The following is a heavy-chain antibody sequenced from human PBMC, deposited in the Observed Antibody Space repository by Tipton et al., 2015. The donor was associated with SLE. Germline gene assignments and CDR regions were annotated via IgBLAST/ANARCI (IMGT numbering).Heavy chain of an antibody. Sequence: TLSLTCTVSGGSISSGSYYWSWIRQPPGKGLEWIGYIYYSGSTNYNPSLKSRVTISVDTSKNQFSLKLSSVTAADTAVYYCAQEGALYAPFQHWGQGTLVTVSS. CDR3: AQEGALYAPFQH. CDR1: GGSISSGSYY. CDR2: IYYSGST. J-gene: IGHJ1*01. D-gene: IGHD2-2*01. V-gene: IGHV4-61*01.